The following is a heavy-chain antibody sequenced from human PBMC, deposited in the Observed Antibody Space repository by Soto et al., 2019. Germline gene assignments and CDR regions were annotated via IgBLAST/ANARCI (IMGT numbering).Heavy chain of an antibody. Sequence: EVQLVESGGTLVQPGGSLRLSCAASGLSFSTYEMNWFRQAPGKGLEWVSYISTSANTMEYADSVKGRFTISRDNAKNSVYLQMDSVRAEDTAVYYCARAPFCSGGNCYRTLGGQGTLVTASS. V-gene: IGHV3-48*03. CDR3: ARAPFCSGGNCYRTL. CDR2: ISTSANTM. D-gene: IGHD2-15*01. J-gene: IGHJ4*02. CDR1: GLSFSTYE.